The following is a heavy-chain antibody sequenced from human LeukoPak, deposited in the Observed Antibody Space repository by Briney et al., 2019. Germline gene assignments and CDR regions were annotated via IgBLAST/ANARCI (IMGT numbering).Heavy chain of an antibody. Sequence: SETLSLTCTVSGVSISSYYWSWLRQPPGKGLEWIGYIYYSGSTNYNPSLKSRGTISVDTSKNQFSLKLSSVPAADAGVYCCARASYYGAGSYGYRYFDYWGQGTLVTVSS. CDR3: ARASYYGAGSYGYRYFDY. D-gene: IGHD3-10*01. V-gene: IGHV4-59*01. CDR1: GVSISSYY. J-gene: IGHJ4*02. CDR2: IYYSGST.